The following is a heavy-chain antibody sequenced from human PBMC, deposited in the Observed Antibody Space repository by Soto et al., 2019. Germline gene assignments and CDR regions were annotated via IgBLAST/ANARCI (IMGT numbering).Heavy chain of an antibody. CDR1: GGTFSTYA. CDR3: ASGIQLWLRRINNGYSG. CDR2: IIPMFGTA. J-gene: IGHJ4*02. Sequence: QVQLVQSGAEVKKPESSVKVSCKAPGGTFSTYAISWVRQAPGQGLEWMGGIIPMFGTANYAQRFQDRVTITADGPTNTVYMELSSLRSEDTAVYFCASGIQLWLRRINNGYSGWGQGTLVTVSS. V-gene: IGHV1-69*12. D-gene: IGHD5-18*01.